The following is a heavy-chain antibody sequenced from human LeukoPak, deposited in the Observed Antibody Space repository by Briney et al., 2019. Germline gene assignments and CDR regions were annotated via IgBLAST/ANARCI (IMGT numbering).Heavy chain of an antibody. V-gene: IGHV4-4*02. CDR3: ARGGRSAFDI. Sequence: SETLSLTCAVSGGSISSDHWWSWVRQPPGDCLEWIGEIFHIGVTNYKPSLKSRVSMSVDNSRHQFSLNLRSVTAADTAVYFCARGGRSAFDIWGPGTKVIVSS. CDR2: IFHIGVT. J-gene: IGHJ3*02. CDR1: GGSISSDHW.